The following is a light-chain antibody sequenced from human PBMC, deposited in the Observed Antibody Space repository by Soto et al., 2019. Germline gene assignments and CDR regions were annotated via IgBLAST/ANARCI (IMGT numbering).Light chain of an antibody. CDR3: QQRSGWPLT. Sequence: EIVLTQSPATLSLSPGERATLSCRASQSVSRYLAWYQQKPGQAPRLLIYDASNRATGIPARFSGSGSGTDFILTISSLEPEDFAVYYCQQRSGWPLTFGGGTKVEIK. CDR2: DAS. V-gene: IGKV3-11*01. CDR1: QSVSRY. J-gene: IGKJ4*01.